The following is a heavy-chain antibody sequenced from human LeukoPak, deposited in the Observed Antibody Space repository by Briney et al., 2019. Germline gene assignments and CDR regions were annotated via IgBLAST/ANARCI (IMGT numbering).Heavy chain of an antibody. V-gene: IGHV3-21*06. D-gene: IGHD3-9*01. J-gene: IGHJ4*02. CDR3: ARGHYDILTGNYKWTPDF. Sequence: GESLRLSCAASGFTFSSYKLTWVRQAPGRGLEWVSSINSGGSDVYYADSVKGRFTVSRDNAKNSLYLQMNTLRAEDTALYYCARGHYDILTGNYKWTPDFWGQGTLVTVSS. CDR1: GFTFSSYK. CDR2: INSGGSDV.